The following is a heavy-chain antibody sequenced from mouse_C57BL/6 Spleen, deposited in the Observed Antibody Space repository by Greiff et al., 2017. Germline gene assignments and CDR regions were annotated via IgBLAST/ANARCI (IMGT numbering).Heavy chain of an antibody. Sequence: ESGPGLVKPSQSLSLTCSVTGYSITSGYYWNWIRQFPGNKLEWMGYISYDGSNNYNPSLKNRISITLDTSKNQFFLKLNSVTTEDTATYYCSYGYDRGFAYWGQGTLVTVSA. CDR1: GYSITSGYY. J-gene: IGHJ3*01. D-gene: IGHD2-2*01. V-gene: IGHV3-6*01. CDR2: ISYDGSN. CDR3: SYGYDRGFAY.